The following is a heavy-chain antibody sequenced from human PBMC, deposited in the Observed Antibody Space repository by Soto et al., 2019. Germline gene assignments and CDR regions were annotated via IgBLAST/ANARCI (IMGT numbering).Heavy chain of an antibody. Sequence: QVQLVESGGGVVQPGRSLRLSCAASGFTFSSYGMHWVRQAPGKGLEWVAVISYDGSNKYYADSVEGRFTISRDNSKNTLYLQMNSLRAEDTAVYYCAKDPLWFGEFYFDYWGQGTLVTVSS. J-gene: IGHJ4*02. CDR1: GFTFSSYG. V-gene: IGHV3-30*18. CDR2: ISYDGSNK. CDR3: AKDPLWFGEFYFDY. D-gene: IGHD3-10*01.